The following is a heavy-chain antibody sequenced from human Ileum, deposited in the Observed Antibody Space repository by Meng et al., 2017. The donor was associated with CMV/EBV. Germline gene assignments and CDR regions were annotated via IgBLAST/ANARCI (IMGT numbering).Heavy chain of an antibody. CDR1: GGSLIGKNW. D-gene: IGHD3-16*01. CDR2: VLHSGAS. CDR3: ADPPAGL. V-gene: IGHV4-4*02. Sequence: QMQLQESGPVLVRPWGTLSLNCVGSGGSLIGKNWWNWVRQPPGGGLEWCGEVLHSGASNDNPSLKSRATISIDNSKNQFSLRLTSVTIADTAVYFCADPPAGLWGQGVLVTVSS. J-gene: IGHJ4*02.